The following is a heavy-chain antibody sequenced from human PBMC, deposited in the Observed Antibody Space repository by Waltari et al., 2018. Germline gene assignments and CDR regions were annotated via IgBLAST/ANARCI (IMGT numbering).Heavy chain of an antibody. CDR1: GFTFSSYA. J-gene: IGHJ4*02. CDR2: ISGSGGST. CDR3: AKSHNRMAAADDY. Sequence: EVQLVESGGGLVQPGGSLRLSCAASGFTFSSYAMSWVREAPVKVLEWVSAISGSGGSTYYADSVKGRFTISRDNSKNTLYLQMNSLRAEDTAVYYCAKSHNRMAAADDYWVQGTLVTVSS. V-gene: IGHV3-23*04. D-gene: IGHD6-13*01.